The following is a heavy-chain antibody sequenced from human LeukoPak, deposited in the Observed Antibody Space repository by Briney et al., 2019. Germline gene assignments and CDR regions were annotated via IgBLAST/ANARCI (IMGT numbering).Heavy chain of an antibody. CDR1: AFTFSSYS. CDR2: ISTSGIYI. D-gene: IGHD1-26*01. CDR3: ARGTTNSGSFDDAFDI. J-gene: IGHJ3*02. V-gene: IGHV3-21*01. Sequence: GGSLRLSCAASAFTFSSYSMNWVRQAPGKGLEWVSSISTSGIYIYYTDSVKGRFTISRDNARKSLYLQMNSLRAEDTAVYYCARGTTNSGSFDDAFDIWGQGTMVTVSS.